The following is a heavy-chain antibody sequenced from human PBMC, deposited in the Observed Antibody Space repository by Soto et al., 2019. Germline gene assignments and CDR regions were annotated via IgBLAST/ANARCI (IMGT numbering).Heavy chain of an antibody. Sequence: EVQLLESGGGLVQPGGSLRLSCAASGFTFNNYAMTWVRQAPGKGLEWVSAISGGGDTTSYADSVKGRFTVSRDGSKNNLYLQMSSLRAEDTALYYCAKGRGGSGSLTPRVDFWGQGTLVTVSS. J-gene: IGHJ4*02. CDR1: GFTFNNYA. CDR2: ISGGGDTT. D-gene: IGHD3-10*01. V-gene: IGHV3-23*01. CDR3: AKGRGGSGSLTPRVDF.